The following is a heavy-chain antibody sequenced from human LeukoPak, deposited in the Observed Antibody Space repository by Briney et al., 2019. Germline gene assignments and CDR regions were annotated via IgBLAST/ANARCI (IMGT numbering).Heavy chain of an antibody. V-gene: IGHV3-23*01. D-gene: IGHD1-26*01. J-gene: IGHJ4*02. CDR1: GFTFTSYS. Sequence: GGSLRLSCAASGFTFTSYSMSWVRQAPGKGLEWVSVISGNGGDTFYADSVKGGFTISRDNYKNTLYLQMNSLRVEDTAVYYCAKGRTLVGGSTRSYDYWGQGTLVTVSS. CDR3: AKGRTLVGGSTRSYDY. CDR2: ISGNGGDT.